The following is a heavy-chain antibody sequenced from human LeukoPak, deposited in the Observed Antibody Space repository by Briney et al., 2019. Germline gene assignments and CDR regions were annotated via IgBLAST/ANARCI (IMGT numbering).Heavy chain of an antibody. V-gene: IGHV1-69*05. CDR3: ARDRVHYGDYDAFDI. CDR2: IIPIFGTA. J-gene: IGHJ3*02. Sequence: ASVKVSCKASGGTFSSYAISWVRQAPGQGLEWMGGIIPIFGTANYAQKFQGRVTITTDESTSTAYMELSSLRSEDTAVYYCARDRVHYGDYDAFDIWGLGTMVTVSS. D-gene: IGHD4-17*01. CDR1: GGTFSSYA.